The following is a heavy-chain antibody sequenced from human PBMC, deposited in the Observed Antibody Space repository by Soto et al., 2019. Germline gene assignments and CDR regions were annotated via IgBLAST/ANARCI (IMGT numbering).Heavy chain of an antibody. CDR3: ARGKDRNTVTTFDY. CDR1: GFTFSSYA. V-gene: IGHV3-23*01. CDR2: IDGRGGNA. D-gene: IGHD4-17*01. J-gene: IGHJ4*02. Sequence: EVQLLESGGGLQRGGGSLGLSCAASGFTFSSYAINWVRRAPGKGRGGVAVIDGRGGNANYADSVKGRFAISRDNSENTVYLQMGSLRDGDSAVYYCARGKDRNTVTTFDYWGQGTLVTVSS.